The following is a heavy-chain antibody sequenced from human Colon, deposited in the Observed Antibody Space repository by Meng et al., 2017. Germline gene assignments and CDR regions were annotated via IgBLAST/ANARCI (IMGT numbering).Heavy chain of an antibody. CDR1: GGSISSSSYY. CDR3: ARDPHRGV. V-gene: IGHV4-39*07. J-gene: IGHJ6*02. CDR2: IYYSGST. Sequence: SETLSLTCTVSGGSISSSSYYWGWIRQPPGKGLEWIGSIYYSGSTYYNPSLKSRVTISVDTSKNQFSLKLSSVTAADTAVYYCARDPHRGVWGQGTTVTSP.